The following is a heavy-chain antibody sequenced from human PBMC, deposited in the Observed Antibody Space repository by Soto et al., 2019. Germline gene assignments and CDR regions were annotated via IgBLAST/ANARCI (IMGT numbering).Heavy chain of an antibody. V-gene: IGHV3-23*01. Sequence: GGSLRLSSAASGLIFNHNPMTWVRQAPGQGLEWVATISSSGATTYYADSVKGRFTISRDNSKGTLYCLMSSLGVGGTAVYFCANSWELITSFDYRGHRALFPV. CDR1: GLIFNHNP. CDR2: ISSSGATT. CDR3: ANSWELITSFDY. J-gene: IGHJ4*01. D-gene: IGHD1-26*01.